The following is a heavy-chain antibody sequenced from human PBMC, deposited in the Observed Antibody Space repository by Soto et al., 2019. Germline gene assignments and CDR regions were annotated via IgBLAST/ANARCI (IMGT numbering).Heavy chain of an antibody. CDR1: GGSISSGGYY. Sequence: SETLSLTCTVSGGSISSGGYYWGWIRQPPGKGLEWIGSIYHSGSTYYNPSLKSRVTISVDTSKNQFSLKLSSVAAADTAVYYCARGSQYYYYGMDVWGQGTTVTVSS. CDR2: IYHSGST. V-gene: IGHV4-39*07. D-gene: IGHD4-4*01. J-gene: IGHJ6*02. CDR3: ARGSQYYYYGMDV.